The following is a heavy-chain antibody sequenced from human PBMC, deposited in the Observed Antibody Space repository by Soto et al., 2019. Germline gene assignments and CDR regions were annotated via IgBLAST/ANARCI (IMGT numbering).Heavy chain of an antibody. D-gene: IGHD3-10*01. V-gene: IGHV3-23*01. Sequence: PGGSLRLSCAASGFTFSSYAMSWVRQAPWKGLECVSAISGSGISTYYADSVKGRFTISRDNSKNTLYLQMNSLRAEDTAVYYCTTDGHKGLLWFGESHRFVIWGQGTRVTVAS. CDR2: ISGSGIST. J-gene: IGHJ3*02. CDR3: TTDGHKGLLWFGESHRFVI. CDR1: GFTFSSYA.